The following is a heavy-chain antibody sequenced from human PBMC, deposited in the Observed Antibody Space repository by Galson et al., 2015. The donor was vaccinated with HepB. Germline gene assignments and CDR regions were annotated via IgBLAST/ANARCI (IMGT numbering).Heavy chain of an antibody. D-gene: IGHD2-15*01. CDR3: ARDGYCSGGSCYSGQYYYYGMDV. J-gene: IGHJ6*02. CDR1: GFTFSSYG. Sequence: SLRLSCAASGFTFSSYGMHWVRQAPGKGLEWVAVIWYDGSNKYYADSVKGRFTISRDNSKNTLYLQMNSLRAEDTAVYYCARDGYCSGGSCYSGQYYYYGMDVWGQGTTVTVSS. V-gene: IGHV3-33*01. CDR2: IWYDGSNK.